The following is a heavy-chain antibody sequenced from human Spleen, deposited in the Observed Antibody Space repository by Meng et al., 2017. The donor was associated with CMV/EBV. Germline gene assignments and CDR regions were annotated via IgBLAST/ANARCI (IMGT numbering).Heavy chain of an antibody. CDR2: ISYSGST. D-gene: IGHD2-2*01. CDR3: ARTPLGYCSSTSCYYFQH. CDR1: GASIGTYY. Sequence: SETLSLTCTVSGASIGTYYWTWIRQPPGRGLEWIGYISYSGSTNYNPSLKSRVTISIGTSKTQFSLKVTSVTTADTAVYYCARTPLGYCSSTSCYYFQHWGQGTLVTVSS. V-gene: IGHV4-59*01. J-gene: IGHJ1*01.